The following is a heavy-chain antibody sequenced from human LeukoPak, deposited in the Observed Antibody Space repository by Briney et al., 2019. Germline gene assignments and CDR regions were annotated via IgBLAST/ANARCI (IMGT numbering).Heavy chain of an antibody. CDR1: GGSFSGYY. CDR3: AGRLRSLDY. Sequence: SETLSLTCAVYGGSFSGYYWSWNRQPPGKGLEWIGEINHSGNTNYNPSLKSRVTISVDTSKNQFSLKLTSVTAADTAVYYCAGRLRSLDYWGQGTLVTVSS. J-gene: IGHJ4*02. V-gene: IGHV4-34*01. D-gene: IGHD4-17*01. CDR2: INHSGNT.